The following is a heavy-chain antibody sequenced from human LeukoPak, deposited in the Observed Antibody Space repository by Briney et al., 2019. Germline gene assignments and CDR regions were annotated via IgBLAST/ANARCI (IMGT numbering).Heavy chain of an antibody. D-gene: IGHD6-13*01. CDR3: ARDTAAGFDY. CDR1: GGSFSAYY. J-gene: IGHJ4*02. V-gene: IGHV4-34*01. CDR2: IYYSGST. Sequence: SETLTLTCAVYGGSFSAYYWSWIRQPPGKGLEWIGSIYYSGSTYYNPSLKSRVTISVDTSKNQFSLKLSSVTAADTAVYYCARDTAAGFDYWGQGTLVTVSS.